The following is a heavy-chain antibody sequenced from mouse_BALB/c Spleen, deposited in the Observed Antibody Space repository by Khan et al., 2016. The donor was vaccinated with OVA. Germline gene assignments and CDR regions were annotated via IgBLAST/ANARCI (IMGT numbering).Heavy chain of an antibody. V-gene: IGHV3-2*02. CDR1: GYSITSDYA. CDR2: ISYSGNT. CDR3: ARVYGGDFDY. D-gene: IGHD1-1*01. J-gene: IGHJ2*01. Sequence: VQLKESGPGLVKPSQSLSLTCTVTGYSITSDYAWNWIRQFPGNKLEWMGFISYSGNTNYNPSLKSRISITRDTSKNQFFLQLNSVTTEDTATYYCARVYGGDFDYWGQGTTLTVSS.